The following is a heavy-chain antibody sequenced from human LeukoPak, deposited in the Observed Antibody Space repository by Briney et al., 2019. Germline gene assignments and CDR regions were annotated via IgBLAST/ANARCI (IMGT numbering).Heavy chain of an antibody. D-gene: IGHD6-19*01. CDR3: ARGAVAGDFDY. V-gene: IGHV3-13*04. Sequence: PGGSLTLSCAASGFTFSNYDMHWVRQATGKGLEWVSTIGTAGHTYYPGSVKGRFTISRENAKNSLYLRMNSLRAGDTAVYYCARGAVAGDFDYWGQGTLVTVSS. CDR1: GFTFSNYD. J-gene: IGHJ4*02. CDR2: IGTAGHT.